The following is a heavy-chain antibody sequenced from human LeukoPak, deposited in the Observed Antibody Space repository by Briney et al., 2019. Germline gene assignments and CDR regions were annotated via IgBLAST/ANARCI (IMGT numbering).Heavy chain of an antibody. CDR2: ISDSGGST. D-gene: IGHD3-3*01. J-gene: IGHJ4*02. Sequence: PGGSLSFSCAAPGSTSDDYAMSWVRQAPGKGLEWVSAISDSGGSTYYADSVKGRFTISRDNSKNTLYLQMNSLRAEDTAVYYCAKLEGGPDYWGQGTLVTVSS. CDR1: GSTSDDYA. V-gene: IGHV3-23*01. CDR3: AKLEGGPDY.